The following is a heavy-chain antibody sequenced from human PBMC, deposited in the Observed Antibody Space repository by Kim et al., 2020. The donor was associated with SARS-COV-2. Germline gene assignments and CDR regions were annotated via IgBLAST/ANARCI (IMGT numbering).Heavy chain of an antibody. CDR1: GFTFSGYY. V-gene: IGHV3-11*06. CDR3: ARDRDRLMHLPGMDV. Sequence: GGSLRLSCAASGFTFSGYYMSWIRQAPGKGLEWVSYISSNSRYTNYADSVKGRFTISRDNAKNSLYLQMNSLRAEDTAVYYCARDRDRLMHLPGMDVWGQGTTVTVSS. J-gene: IGHJ6*02. CDR2: ISSNSRYT. D-gene: IGHD3-3*02.